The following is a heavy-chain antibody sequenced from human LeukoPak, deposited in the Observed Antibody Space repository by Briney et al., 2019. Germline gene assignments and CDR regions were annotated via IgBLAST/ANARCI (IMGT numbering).Heavy chain of an antibody. Sequence: GGSLRLSCAASGFTFSSYAMSWVRQAPGKGLEWVSAISGSGGSTYYADSVKGRFTISRDNSKNTLYLQMNGLRAEDTAVYYCAKRVVWAAAGTEFVWGQGTLVTVSS. D-gene: IGHD6-13*01. CDR3: AKRVVWAAAGTEFV. V-gene: IGHV3-23*01. CDR1: GFTFSSYA. CDR2: ISGSGGST. J-gene: IGHJ4*02.